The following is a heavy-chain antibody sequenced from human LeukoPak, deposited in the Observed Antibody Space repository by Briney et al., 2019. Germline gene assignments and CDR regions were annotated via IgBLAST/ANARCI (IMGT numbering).Heavy chain of an antibody. CDR2: INPNSGGT. D-gene: IGHD6-19*01. V-gene: IGHV1-2*06. CDR3: ARDRGAVAAYYYYYYYGMDV. CDR1: GYTFTGYY. J-gene: IGHJ6*02. Sequence: GASVQVSCQASGYTFTGYYMHWVRPAPGQGLEWMGRINPNSGGTNYAQKFQGRVTMTRDTSISTAYMELSRLRSDDTAVYYCARDRGAVAAYYYYYYYGMDVWGQGTTVTVSS.